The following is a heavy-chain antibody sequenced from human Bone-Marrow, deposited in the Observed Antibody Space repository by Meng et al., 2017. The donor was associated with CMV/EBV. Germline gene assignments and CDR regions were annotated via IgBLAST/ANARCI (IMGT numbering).Heavy chain of an antibody. Sequence: ASVKVSCKTSGYTFTGYFIYWVRQAPGQGLEWMGGINPNTGAANYAPKFQGRVTMTRDTSISTAFMDLSRLTADDTAVYYCARGRDYWGKGTLVTVSS. J-gene: IGHJ4*02. CDR3: ARGRDY. CDR1: GYTFTGYF. V-gene: IGHV1-2*02. CDR2: INPNTGAA.